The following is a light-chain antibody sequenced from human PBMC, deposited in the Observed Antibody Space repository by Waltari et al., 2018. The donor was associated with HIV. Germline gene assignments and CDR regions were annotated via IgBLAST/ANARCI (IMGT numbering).Light chain of an antibody. CDR2: EVN. CDR3: SSYTGTNNYV. J-gene: IGLJ1*01. Sequence: QSALTQPPSASGSPGQAVTISCTGTSTDVGGDKSVSWYQHHPGKAPKLIIDEVNKRPSGVPDRFSGSKSGNTASLTVSGLQTEDEADYYCSSYTGTNNYVFGTGTKVTVL. CDR1: STDVGGDKS. V-gene: IGLV2-8*01.